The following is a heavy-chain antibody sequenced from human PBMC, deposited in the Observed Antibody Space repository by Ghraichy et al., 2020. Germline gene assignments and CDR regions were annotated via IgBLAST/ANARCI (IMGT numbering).Heavy chain of an antibody. V-gene: IGHV3-49*04. CDR3: IRDVGPENDAFDV. Sequence: GGSLRLSCAASGFTFGDYDMTWVRQAPGKGLEWVGFIRSNAYSRTTDYAPSVKDRFTISRDDSKNIANLQMDSLKTEDTAVYYCIRDVGPENDAFDVWVQGPMVTVSS. CDR1: GFTFGDYD. J-gene: IGHJ3*01. CDR2: IRSNAYSRTT.